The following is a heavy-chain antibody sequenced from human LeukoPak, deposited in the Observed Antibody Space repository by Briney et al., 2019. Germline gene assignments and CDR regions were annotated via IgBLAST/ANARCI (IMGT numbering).Heavy chain of an antibody. Sequence: SETLSLTCTVSGGSISSFCWTWIRQPAGKGLEWIGRIYPTGSTNYNPSLKSRVTMSVDTSKNQFSLKLSSVTAADTAMYYCARAAEYSSGWYLFDYWGQGTLVTVSA. CDR3: ARAAEYSSGWYLFDY. CDR2: IYPTGST. D-gene: IGHD6-19*01. V-gene: IGHV4-4*07. J-gene: IGHJ4*02. CDR1: GGSISSFC.